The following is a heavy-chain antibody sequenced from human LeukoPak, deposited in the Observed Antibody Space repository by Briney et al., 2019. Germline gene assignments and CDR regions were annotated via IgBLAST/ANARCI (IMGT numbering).Heavy chain of an antibody. Sequence: GGSLRLSCAASGITFNNYWMTWVRQAPGRGLEWVASIKPDGSEKYYVDSVKGRFTISRDNAKSSLFLQMNTLRVEDTAVYYCASPEWSPDSIDIWGQGTMVTVSS. J-gene: IGHJ3*02. CDR2: IKPDGSEK. CDR1: GITFNNYW. CDR3: ASPEWSPDSIDI. V-gene: IGHV3-7*01. D-gene: IGHD3-3*01.